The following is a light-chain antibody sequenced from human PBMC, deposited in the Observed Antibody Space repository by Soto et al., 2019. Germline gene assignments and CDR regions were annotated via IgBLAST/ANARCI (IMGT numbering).Light chain of an antibody. CDR3: QQRSNWPRT. Sequence: EIVLTQPPDTLFLSPGERATLSSRASQSVSSYIAWYKQKPGQAPSTFIYDASNRAAGIPARFSGSGSGTEFTLTISSLQPEDFAVYYCQQRSNWPRTFGQGTKVDIK. CDR2: DAS. CDR1: QSVSSY. J-gene: IGKJ1*01. V-gene: IGKV3-11*01.